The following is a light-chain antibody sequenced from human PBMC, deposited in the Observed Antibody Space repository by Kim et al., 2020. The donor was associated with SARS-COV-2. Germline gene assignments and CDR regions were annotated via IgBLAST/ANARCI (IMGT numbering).Light chain of an antibody. CDR2: YKSDSDK. Sequence: LTCTLRSGINVGSYRIYWYQQKPGSPPQHLLRYKSDSDKQQGSGVPIRFSGSKDASANAGILLISGLQSEDEADYYCMIWYSSAWVFGGGTQLTVL. CDR1: SGINVGSYR. CDR3: MIWYSSAWV. J-gene: IGLJ3*02. V-gene: IGLV5-45*01.